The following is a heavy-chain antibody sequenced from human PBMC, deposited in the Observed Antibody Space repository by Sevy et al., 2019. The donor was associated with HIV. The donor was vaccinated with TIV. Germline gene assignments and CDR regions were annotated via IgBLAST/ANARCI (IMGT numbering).Heavy chain of an antibody. CDR1: GYTFTSYG. CDR3: ARDGYCSSTSCYYYYGMDV. D-gene: IGHD2-2*01. CDR2: ISAYNGNT. Sequence: ASVKVSCKASGYTFTSYGISWVRQAPGQGLEWMGWISAYNGNTNYAQKLQGRVTMTTDTSTSTADMELRSLRSDDTAVYYCARDGYCSSTSCYYYYGMDVWGQGTTVTVSS. V-gene: IGHV1-18*01. J-gene: IGHJ6*02.